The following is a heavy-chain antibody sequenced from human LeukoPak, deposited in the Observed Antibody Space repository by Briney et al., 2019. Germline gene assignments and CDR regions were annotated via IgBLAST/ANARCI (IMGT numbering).Heavy chain of an antibody. CDR3: ARGRRSSGWYLGYYYGMDV. J-gene: IGHJ6*02. Sequence: SETLSLTCTVSGGSISSYYWSWIRQPPGKGLEWIGYIYYSGSTNYNPSLKSRVTISVDTSKNQFSLKLSSVTAADTAVYYCARGRRSSGWYLGYYYGMDVWGQGTTVTVSS. V-gene: IGHV4-59*01. D-gene: IGHD6-19*01. CDR1: GGSISSYY. CDR2: IYYSGST.